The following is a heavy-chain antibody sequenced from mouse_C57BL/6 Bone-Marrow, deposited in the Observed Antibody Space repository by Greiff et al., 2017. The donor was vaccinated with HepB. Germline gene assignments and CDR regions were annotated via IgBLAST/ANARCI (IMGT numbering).Heavy chain of an antibody. CDR1: GFTFSDSG. CDR3: AMNGRGDYYAMDY. CDR2: ISSGSSTI. V-gene: IGHV5-17*01. J-gene: IGHJ4*01. Sequence: EVMLVESGGGLVKPGGSLKLSCAASGFTFSDSGMHWVRQAPEKGLEWVAYISSGSSTIYYADTVKGRFTISRDNAKNTLFLQMTSLRSEDTAMYYCAMNGRGDYYAMDYWGQGTSVTVSS.